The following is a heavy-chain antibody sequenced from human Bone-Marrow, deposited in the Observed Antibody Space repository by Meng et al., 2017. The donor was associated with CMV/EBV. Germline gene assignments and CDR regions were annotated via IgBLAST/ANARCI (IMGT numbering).Heavy chain of an antibody. D-gene: IGHD2-2*01. Sequence: GGSLRLSCAASGFTFDDYTMHWVRQAPGKGLEWVSLISWDGGSTYYADSVKGRFTISRDNGKNSLYLQMNSLRTEDTALYYCAKDIGYERDAFDIWGQGTMVTVSS. CDR2: ISWDGGST. CDR1: GFTFDDYT. J-gene: IGHJ3*02. CDR3: AKDIGYERDAFDI. V-gene: IGHV3-43*01.